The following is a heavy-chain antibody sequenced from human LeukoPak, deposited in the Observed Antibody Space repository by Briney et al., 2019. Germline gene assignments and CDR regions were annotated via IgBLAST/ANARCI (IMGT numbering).Heavy chain of an antibody. CDR1: GFTFGDYA. CDR2: IRSKAYGGTT. Sequence: GGSLRLSCTASGFTFGDYAMSWFRQAPGKGLEWVGFIRSKAYGGTTEYAASVKGRFTISRDDSKSIAYLQMNSLKTEDTAVYYCTRDRYSSSWIVSRADAFDIWGQGTMVTVSS. D-gene: IGHD6-13*01. CDR3: TRDRYSSSWIVSRADAFDI. V-gene: IGHV3-49*03. J-gene: IGHJ3*02.